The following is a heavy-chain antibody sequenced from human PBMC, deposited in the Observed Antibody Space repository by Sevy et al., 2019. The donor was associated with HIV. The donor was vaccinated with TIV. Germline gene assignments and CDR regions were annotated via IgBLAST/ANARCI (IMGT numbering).Heavy chain of an antibody. V-gene: IGHV3-23*01. CDR1: GFTFSSSA. CDR3: AKEGTTMVRGVIIKPDNWFDP. J-gene: IGHJ5*02. CDR2: ISGSGGST. Sequence: GGSLRLSCAASGFTFSSSAMSWVRQAPGKGLEWVSAISGSGGSTYYADSVKGGFTISRDNSKNTLYLQMNSLRAEDTAVYYCAKEGTTMVRGVIIKPDNWFDPWGQGTLVTVSS. D-gene: IGHD3-10*01.